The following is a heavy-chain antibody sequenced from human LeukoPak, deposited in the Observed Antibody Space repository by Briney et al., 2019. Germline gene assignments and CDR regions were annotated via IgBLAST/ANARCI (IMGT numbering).Heavy chain of an antibody. CDR1: GFIFSDYS. CDR2: ITGSGSTI. CDR3: AKGITAADTGLDY. D-gene: IGHD6-13*01. J-gene: IGHJ4*02. V-gene: IGHV3-11*01. Sequence: GGSLRLSCAASGFIFSDYSMSWIRQAPGKGLEWVSYITGSGSTIYYADSVKGRFTISRDNAKNSLYLQMNSLRAEDTALYYCAKGITAADTGLDYWGQGTLVTVSS.